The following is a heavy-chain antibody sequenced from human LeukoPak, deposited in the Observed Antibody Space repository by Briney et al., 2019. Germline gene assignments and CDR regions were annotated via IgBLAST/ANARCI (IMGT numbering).Heavy chain of an antibody. J-gene: IGHJ6*03. CDR3: ARGLQYQLLKALGYYYMDV. CDR1: GGTFSSHA. Sequence: GASVKVSCKASGGTFSSHAIAWVRQAPGQGPEWMGGIIPISGTANYAQKFQGRVTITTDESTSTAYMELSSLTSDDTAVYYCARGLQYQLLKALGYYYMDVWGGGTTVTVS. V-gene: IGHV1-69*05. CDR2: IIPISGTA. D-gene: IGHD2-2*01.